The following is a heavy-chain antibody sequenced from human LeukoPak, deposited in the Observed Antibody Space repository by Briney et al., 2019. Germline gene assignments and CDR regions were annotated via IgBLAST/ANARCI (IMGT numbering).Heavy chain of an antibody. CDR3: AKDLTSWNY. J-gene: IGHJ4*02. V-gene: IGHV3-23*01. CDR2: ISGSGENT. CDR1: GFTFSSYG. D-gene: IGHD2-2*01. Sequence: PGGSLRLSCAASGFTFSSYGITWVRQAPGKGLGWVSGISGSGENTYYADSVKGRFTISRDNSKNTLYLQMNSLRAVDTALYYCAKDLTSWNYWGQGTLVTVSS.